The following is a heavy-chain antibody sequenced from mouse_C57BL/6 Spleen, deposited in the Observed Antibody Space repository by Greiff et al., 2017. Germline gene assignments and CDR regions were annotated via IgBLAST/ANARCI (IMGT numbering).Heavy chain of an antibody. CDR2: KSYDGSN. CDR3: ARADISGYDAMDY. D-gene: IGHD3-2*02. Sequence: EVKLMESGPGLVKPSQSLSLSCSVTGYSITSGYFWNWIRKFPGNKREWMGYKSYDGSNNSNPSLKNRISITRDTSKNQFILKLNSVTTEDTATYSCARADISGYDAMDYWGQGTSVTVSS. V-gene: IGHV3-6*01. J-gene: IGHJ4*01. CDR1: GYSITSGYF.